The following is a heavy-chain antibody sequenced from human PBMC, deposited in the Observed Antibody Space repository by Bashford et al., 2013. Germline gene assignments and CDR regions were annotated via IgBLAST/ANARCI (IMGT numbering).Heavy chain of an antibody. CDR2: INPNSGGT. D-gene: IGHD6-19*01. Sequence: ASVKVSCKASGYTFTGYYMHWVRQAPGQGLEWMGWINPNSGGTNYAQKFQGRVTMTRDTSISTAYMELSRLRSDDTAVYYCARRHGFIAVVPTGGGAFDIWGQGTMVTVSS. CDR3: ARRHGFIAVVPTGGGAFDI. V-gene: IGHV1-2*02. CDR1: GYTFTGYY. J-gene: IGHJ3*02.